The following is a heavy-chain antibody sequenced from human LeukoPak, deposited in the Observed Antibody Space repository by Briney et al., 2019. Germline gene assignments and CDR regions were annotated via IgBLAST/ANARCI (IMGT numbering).Heavy chain of an antibody. D-gene: IGHD3-10*01. CDR3: ARGAYYGSGFDY. Sequence: GPSVKLSCKASGYTFTGYYMHWERHAPGQGLDWMGWINPNSGGTNYAQKFQGRVTMTRDTSIRTAYMELSRLRSDDTAVYYCARGAYYGSGFDYWGQGTLVTVSS. V-gene: IGHV1-2*02. CDR1: GYTFTGYY. CDR2: INPNSGGT. J-gene: IGHJ4*02.